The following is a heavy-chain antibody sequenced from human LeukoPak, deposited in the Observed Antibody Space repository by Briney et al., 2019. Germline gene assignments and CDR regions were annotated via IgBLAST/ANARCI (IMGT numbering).Heavy chain of an antibody. J-gene: IGHJ3*01. CDR1: GFTFSSYA. D-gene: IGHD1-14*01. CDR3: VRDSQPHEIEPRHGFDV. Sequence: GGSLRLSCVASGFTFSSYAMHWVRQAPGKGPEWLTGISFNGRHTYFAGSVKGRFTVSRDGPKSTVYLQMSTVRYEHTAIYYCVRDSQPHEIEPRHGFDVWGQGTMVVVST. CDR2: ISFNGRHT. V-gene: IGHV3-30*04.